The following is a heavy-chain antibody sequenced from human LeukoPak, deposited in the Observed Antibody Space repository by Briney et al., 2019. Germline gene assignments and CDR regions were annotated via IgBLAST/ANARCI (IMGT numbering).Heavy chain of an antibody. CDR3: ARDLGYCSNTSCLSYGMDV. Sequence: SETLSLTCTVSGGSISSYHWSWIRQPPGKGLERIGFIYSSGSTNYNPSLKSRVTISVDTSKNQFSLKLKFVTAADTAVYYCARDLGYCSNTSCLSYGMDVWGQGTTVTVSS. J-gene: IGHJ6*02. CDR1: GGSISSYH. V-gene: IGHV4-59*01. CDR2: IYSSGST. D-gene: IGHD2-2*01.